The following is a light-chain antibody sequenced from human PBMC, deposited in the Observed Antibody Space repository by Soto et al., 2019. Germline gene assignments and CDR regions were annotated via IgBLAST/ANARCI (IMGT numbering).Light chain of an antibody. J-gene: IGLJ1*01. CDR1: SSDVGGYNY. Sequence: QSALTQPASVSGPPGQSITISCTGTSSDVGGYNYVSWYQQHPGKAPKLMIYDVSNRPSGVSNRFSGSKSGNTASLTISGLQAEDEADYYCSSYTSSSTYVFGTGTKVNVL. V-gene: IGLV2-14*01. CDR2: DVS. CDR3: SSYTSSSTYV.